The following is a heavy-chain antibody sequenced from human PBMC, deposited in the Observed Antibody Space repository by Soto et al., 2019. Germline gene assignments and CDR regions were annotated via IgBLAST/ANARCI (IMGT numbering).Heavy chain of an antibody. V-gene: IGHV3-21*01. CDR2: ISSSSSYI. D-gene: IGHD5-12*01. CDR1: GFTFRSYG. CDR3: AREVSGYDYYYYYGMDV. Sequence: PGGSQRLSCAASGFTFRSYGRNWVRQAPGKGLEWVSSISSSSSYIYYADSVKGRFTISRDNAKNSLYLQMNSLRAEDTAVYYCAREVSGYDYYYYYGMDVWGQGTTVTVSS. J-gene: IGHJ6*02.